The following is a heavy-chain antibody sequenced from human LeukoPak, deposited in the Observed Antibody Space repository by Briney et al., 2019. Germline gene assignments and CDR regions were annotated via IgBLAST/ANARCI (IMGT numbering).Heavy chain of an antibody. Sequence: GRSLRLSCAASGFTISNYDMHWVRQAPGKGLEWVALISYDGSNKYYADSVKGRFTISRDNSENTLYLQMNSLRAEDTAVYYCTRDMGGTYFDYWGQGTLVTVSS. D-gene: IGHD1-26*01. CDR1: GFTISNYD. CDR2: ISYDGSNK. J-gene: IGHJ4*02. V-gene: IGHV3-30*03. CDR3: TRDMGGTYFDY.